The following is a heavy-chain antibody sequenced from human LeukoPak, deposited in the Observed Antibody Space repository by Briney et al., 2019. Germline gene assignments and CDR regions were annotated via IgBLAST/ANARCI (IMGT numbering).Heavy chain of an antibody. CDR1: EFTFSSYS. Sequence: GGSLRLSCVASEFTFSSYSMIWVRQAPGKGLEWISYISNGSGNRYYADSVKVRFTISRDNAKNLLYLQMNNLRADDTAVYYCARAAKWEFYHYYMDVWGKGTTVAVSS. J-gene: IGHJ6*03. V-gene: IGHV3-48*01. D-gene: IGHD1-26*01. CDR3: ARAAKWEFYHYYMDV. CDR2: ISNGSGNR.